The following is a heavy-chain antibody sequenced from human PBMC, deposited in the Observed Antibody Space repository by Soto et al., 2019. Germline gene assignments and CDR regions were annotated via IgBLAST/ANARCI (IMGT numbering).Heavy chain of an antibody. CDR3: ATSGDIVVVPAAITQYSSGWLDY. J-gene: IGHJ4*02. CDR2: ISYDGSNK. V-gene: IGHV3-30*03. Sequence: GGSLRLSCAASGFTFSSYGMHWVRQAPGKGLEWVAVISYDGSNKYYADSVKGRFTISRDNSKNTLYLQMNSLRAEDTAVYYCATSGDIVVVPAAITQYSSGWLDYWGQGTLVTVSS. CDR1: GFTFSSYG. D-gene: IGHD2-2*01.